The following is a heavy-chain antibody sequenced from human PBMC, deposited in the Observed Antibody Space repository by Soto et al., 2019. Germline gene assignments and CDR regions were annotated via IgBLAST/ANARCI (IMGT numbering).Heavy chain of an antibody. Sequence: QVQLVQSGAEVKKPGASVKVSCKASGYTFTAYYMHWVRQAPGHGLEWMGWINPNSGGTNFAQRFQGRVTMTRDMSISTAYMELRRLRSDDTAVDYCARRSNYGSDWFDPWGQGPLVTVSS. CDR3: ARRSNYGSDWFDP. D-gene: IGHD4-4*01. V-gene: IGHV1-2*02. CDR2: INPNSGGT. CDR1: GYTFTAYY. J-gene: IGHJ5*02.